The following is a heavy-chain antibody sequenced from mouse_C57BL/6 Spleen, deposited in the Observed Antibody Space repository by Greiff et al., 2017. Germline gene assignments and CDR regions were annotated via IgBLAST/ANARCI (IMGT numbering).Heavy chain of an antibody. CDR1: GFSLTSYG. CDR2: IWGDGST. V-gene: IGHV2-3*01. J-gene: IGHJ4*01. D-gene: IGHD2-1*01. Sequence: VKLVGPGPGLVAPSQSLSITCTVSGFSLTSYGVSWVRQPPGKGLEWLGVIWGDGSTNYHSALISRLSISKDNSKSQVFLKLNSLQTDDTATYYCAKGGNARAMDYWGQGTSVTVSS. CDR3: AKGGNARAMDY.